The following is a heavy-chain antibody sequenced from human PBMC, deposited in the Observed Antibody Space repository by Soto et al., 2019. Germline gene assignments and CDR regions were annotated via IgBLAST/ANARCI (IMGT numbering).Heavy chain of an antibody. CDR1: GFTFMSYA. CDR3: TKSPGSSSGY. Sequence: PGGSLRLSCVASGFTFMSYALTWVRQAPGKGLEWVSTISGGGGSTYYADSVKGRFTISRDKSKNTLYLQMNGLRAEDTAVYYCTKSPGSSSGYWGQGTLVTVSS. V-gene: IGHV3-23*01. D-gene: IGHD6-6*01. CDR2: ISGGGGST. J-gene: IGHJ4*02.